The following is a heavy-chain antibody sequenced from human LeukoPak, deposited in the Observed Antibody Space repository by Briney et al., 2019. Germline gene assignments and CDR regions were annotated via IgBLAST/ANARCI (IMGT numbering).Heavy chain of an antibody. CDR3: ARGGGNY. V-gene: IGHV3-7*01. Sequence: PGGSLRLSCAASGFTSSGYWTSWVRQAPGKGLEWVANIKQDGSEKYYVYSLKGRFTISRDNAKNSLYLQMNSLRAEDTAVYYCARGGGNYWGQGTLVTVSS. J-gene: IGHJ4*02. CDR2: IKQDGSEK. CDR1: GFTSSGYW.